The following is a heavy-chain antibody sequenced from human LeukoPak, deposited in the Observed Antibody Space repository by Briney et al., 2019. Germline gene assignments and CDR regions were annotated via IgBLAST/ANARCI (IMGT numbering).Heavy chain of an antibody. D-gene: IGHD3-10*01. CDR2: IYYSGST. J-gene: IGHJ4*02. V-gene: IGHV4-39*01. CDR3: ARRGGDMLWFGESLYYFDY. Sequence: PSETLSLTCTVSGGSISSSSYYWGWIRQPPGKGLEWIGSIYYSGSTYYNPSLKSRVTISVDTSKNQFSLKLSSVTAADTAVYYCARRGGDMLWFGESLYYFDYWGQGTLVTVSS. CDR1: GGSISSSSYY.